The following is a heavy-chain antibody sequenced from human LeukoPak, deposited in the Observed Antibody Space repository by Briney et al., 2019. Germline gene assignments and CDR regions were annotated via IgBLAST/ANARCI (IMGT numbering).Heavy chain of an antibody. V-gene: IGHV3-48*04. D-gene: IGHD6-25*01. Sequence: GGSLRLSCAASGFTFSSYSMNWVRQAPGKGLEWVSYISSSSSTIYYADSVKGRFTISRDNAKNSLYLQMNSLRAEDTAVYYCARFAAGGSYYYYMDVWGKGTTVTVSS. J-gene: IGHJ6*03. CDR2: ISSSSSTI. CDR1: GFTFSSYS. CDR3: ARFAAGGSYYYYMDV.